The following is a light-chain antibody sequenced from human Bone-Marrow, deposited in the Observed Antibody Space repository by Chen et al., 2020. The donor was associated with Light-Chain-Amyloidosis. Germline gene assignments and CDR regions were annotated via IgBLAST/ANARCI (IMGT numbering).Light chain of an antibody. V-gene: IGKV4-1*01. CDR3: HQYCSTPRT. CDR2: WAS. J-gene: IGKJ1*01. Sequence: DIVMTQSPASLAVSLGERATINCKSSQSGLHSPNNKNYLAWYQQKPGQPPKLLIYWASTRESGVPDRFSGSGSGTDFTLTISSLQAEDVAVYYCHQYCSTPRTVGQGTKVEIK. CDR1: QSGLHSPNNKNY.